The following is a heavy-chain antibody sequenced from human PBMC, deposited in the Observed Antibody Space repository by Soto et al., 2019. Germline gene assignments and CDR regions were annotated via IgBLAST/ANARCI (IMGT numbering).Heavy chain of an antibody. CDR1: GFTFSSYA. J-gene: IGHJ4*02. CDR3: ARDSEWNYFDY. Sequence: QVQLVESGGGVVQPGRSLRLSCAASGFTFSSYAMHWVRQAPGKGLEWVAVISYDGSNKYYADSVKGRFTISRDNSKNTLYLQMNSLRAEDTAVYYCARDSEWNYFDYWGQGTLVTVSS. D-gene: IGHD3-3*01. V-gene: IGHV3-30-3*01. CDR2: ISYDGSNK.